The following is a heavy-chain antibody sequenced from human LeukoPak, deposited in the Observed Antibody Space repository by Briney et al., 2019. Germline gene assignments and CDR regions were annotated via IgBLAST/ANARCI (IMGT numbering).Heavy chain of an antibody. CDR3: ARGTIAAAGTVDY. V-gene: IGHV1-2*06. D-gene: IGHD6-13*01. CDR1: GYTFTGYY. Sequence: ASVKVSCKASGYTFTGYYMHWVGQAPGQGLEWMGRINPNSGGTNYAQKFQGRVTMTRDTSISTAYMELSRLRSDDTAVYYCARGTIAAAGTVDYWGQGTLVTVSS. CDR2: INPNSGGT. J-gene: IGHJ4*02.